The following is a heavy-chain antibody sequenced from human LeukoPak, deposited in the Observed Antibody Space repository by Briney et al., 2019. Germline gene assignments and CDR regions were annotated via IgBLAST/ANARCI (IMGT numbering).Heavy chain of an antibody. CDR1: GGSISSYY. J-gene: IGHJ3*02. D-gene: IGHD6-19*01. Sequence: SETLSLTCTVSGGSISSYYWSWIRQPPGKGLEWIGYIYYSGSTNYNPSLKSRVTISVDTSKNQFSLKLSSVTAADTAVYYCARDNRSSGWYAEHAFDIWGQGTMVTVSS. V-gene: IGHV4-59*12. CDR2: IYYSGST. CDR3: ARDNRSSGWYAEHAFDI.